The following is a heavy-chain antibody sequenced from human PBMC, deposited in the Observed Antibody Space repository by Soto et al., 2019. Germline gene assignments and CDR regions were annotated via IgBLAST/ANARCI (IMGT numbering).Heavy chain of an antibody. D-gene: IGHD2-21*01. CDR2: INPNSGGT. CDR1: GYTFTGYY. V-gene: IGHV1-2*04. CDR3: ARAPETGDSFYYFDY. Sequence: ASVKVSCKASGYTFTGYYMHWVRQAPGQGLEWMGWINPNSGGTNYAQKFQGWVTMTRDTSISTAYMELSRLRSDDTAVYYCARAPETGDSFYYFDYWGQGTLVTVSS. J-gene: IGHJ4*02.